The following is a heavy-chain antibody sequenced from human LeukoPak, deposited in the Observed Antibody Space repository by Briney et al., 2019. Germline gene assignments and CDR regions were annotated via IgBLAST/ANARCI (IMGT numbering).Heavy chain of an antibody. D-gene: IGHD3-10*01. CDR3: ARGRDTMVRGVIITTFFDY. CDR1: GYTFTSYG. V-gene: IGHV1-18*01. Sequence: GASVKVSCKASGYTFTSYGISWVRQAPGQGLEWMGWISAYNGNTNYAQKLQGRVTMTTDTSTSTAYMELRSLRSDDTAVYYCARGRDTMVRGVIITTFFDYWGQGTLVTVSS. J-gene: IGHJ4*02. CDR2: ISAYNGNT.